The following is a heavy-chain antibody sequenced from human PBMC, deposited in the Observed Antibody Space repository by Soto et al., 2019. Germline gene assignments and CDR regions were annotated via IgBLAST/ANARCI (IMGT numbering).Heavy chain of an antibody. CDR3: ARDGPGGFFDY. CDR2: IYHSGST. D-gene: IGHD1-1*01. Sequence: SETLSLTCAVSGYSISSGYYWGWIRQPPGKGLEWIGSIYHSGSTYYNPSLKSRVTISVDTSKNQFSLKLSSVTAADTAVYYCARDGPGGFFDYWGQGTQVTVSS. CDR1: GYSISSGYY. V-gene: IGHV4-38-2*02. J-gene: IGHJ4*02.